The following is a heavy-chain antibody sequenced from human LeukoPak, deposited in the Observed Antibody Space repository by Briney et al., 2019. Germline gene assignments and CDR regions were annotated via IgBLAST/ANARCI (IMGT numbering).Heavy chain of an antibody. Sequence: PGGSLRLSCAASGFTFSSYAMSWVRQAPGKGLEWGSAISGSGGSTYYADSVKGRFTISRDNSKNTLYLQMNSLRAEDTAVYYCAKDGSYYYDSSGHWDYWGQGTLVTVSS. V-gene: IGHV3-23*01. CDR2: ISGSGGST. CDR1: GFTFSSYA. CDR3: AKDGSYYYDSSGHWDY. J-gene: IGHJ4*02. D-gene: IGHD3-22*01.